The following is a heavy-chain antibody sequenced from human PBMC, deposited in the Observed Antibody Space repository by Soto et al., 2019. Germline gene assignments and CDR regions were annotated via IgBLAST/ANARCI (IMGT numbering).Heavy chain of an antibody. CDR2: ISHSGSGT. V-gene: IGHV4-34*01. J-gene: IGHJ4*02. Sequence: QVQLQQWGAGLLKPSETLTLTCTVYGGSFSGNYWSWIRQPPGMGLAWIGEISHSGSGTNYNPSLKSRVTISVDTSKNQISLKLSSVTAADTAMYYCARGHLPVGNTFYYDYWGQGTLVSVSS. CDR3: ARGHLPVGNTFYYDY. D-gene: IGHD2-15*01. CDR1: GGSFSGNY.